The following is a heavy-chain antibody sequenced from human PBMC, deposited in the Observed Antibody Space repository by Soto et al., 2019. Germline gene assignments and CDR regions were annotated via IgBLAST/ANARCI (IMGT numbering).Heavy chain of an antibody. D-gene: IGHD3-22*01. CDR2: IHYSGST. CDR3: AKDQAMIVVVNPDY. V-gene: IGHV4-30-4*01. CDR1: GASFSSGFCY. Sequence: PSETLSLTCSVSGASFSSGFCYWSWIRQPPGQGLEWIGYIHYSGSTYYNPSLKSRVTISVDTSKNQFSLKLASVTAADTAVYYCAKDQAMIVVVNPDYWGQGTLVTVSS. J-gene: IGHJ4*02.